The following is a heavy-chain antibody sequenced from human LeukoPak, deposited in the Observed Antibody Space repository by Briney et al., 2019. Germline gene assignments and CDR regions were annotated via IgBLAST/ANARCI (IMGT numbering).Heavy chain of an antibody. CDR1: GYTLTGYC. J-gene: IGHJ5*02. V-gene: IGHV1-2*02. CDR3: ARPSGYEKNWFDP. Sequence: SVKVSCKASGYTLTGYCMHWVRQAPGQGLEWLGWINTKSGATNYAQKFQGRVTITRNTSISTAYMELSSLRSEDTAVYYCARPSGYEKNWFDPWGQGTLVTVSS. D-gene: IGHD5-12*01. CDR2: INTKSGAT.